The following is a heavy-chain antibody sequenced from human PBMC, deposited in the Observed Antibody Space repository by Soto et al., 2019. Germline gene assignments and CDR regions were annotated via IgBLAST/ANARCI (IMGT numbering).Heavy chain of an antibody. CDR1: GDSVSSNSAA. J-gene: IGHJ5*02. V-gene: IGHV6-1*01. CDR2: TYYRSKWYN. Sequence: SQTLSLTCAISGDSVSSNSAAWNWIRQSPSRGLEWLGRTYYRSKWYNDYAVSVKSRITINPDTSKNQFSLQLNSVTPEDTAVYYCARVTSRSSRLERMYNWFDPWGQGTRVTVSS. CDR3: ARVTSRSSRLERMYNWFDP. D-gene: IGHD6-13*01.